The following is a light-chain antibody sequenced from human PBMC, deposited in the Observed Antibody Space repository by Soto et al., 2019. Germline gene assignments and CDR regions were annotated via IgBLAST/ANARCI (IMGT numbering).Light chain of an antibody. CDR1: QSVSSSY. CDR3: QQYNNWPIT. V-gene: IGKV3D-20*02. CDR2: DVS. Sequence: EILLTQSPGTLSLSPGERATLSCRASQSVSSSYLAWYQQKPGQAPRLLIYDVSIRDTGVPARFSGTGSETDFTLTISGLQSEDFSVYYCQQYNNWPITFGQGTRLEIK. J-gene: IGKJ5*01.